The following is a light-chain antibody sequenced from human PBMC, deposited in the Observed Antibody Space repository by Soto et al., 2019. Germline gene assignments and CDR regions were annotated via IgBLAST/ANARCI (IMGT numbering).Light chain of an antibody. CDR2: SAS. CDR1: QDISSR. V-gene: IGKV1-12*01. Sequence: DLQMTQSPSSMSASVGDRVTITCRASQDISSRLAWYQQKPGKAPKLLIYSASTLESGVPSRFSGSGSGTDFTLTISSLQPEDFTSYFCQQTLSFPLTFGGGTKVESK. J-gene: IGKJ4*01. CDR3: QQTLSFPLT.